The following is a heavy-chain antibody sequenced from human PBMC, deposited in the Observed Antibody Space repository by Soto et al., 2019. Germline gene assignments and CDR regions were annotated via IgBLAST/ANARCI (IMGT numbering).Heavy chain of an antibody. V-gene: IGHV4-61*01. CDR2: VYYSGTA. CDR3: ARTTAVPNSLRSRYFFDY. J-gene: IGHJ4*02. Sequence: PSETLSLTCSVSGGSVSDKTYYWSWIRQSPGKRLEWIVYVYYSGTANYNPSLKSRVTISVDLSKNQFSLRLSSVTTADTALYYCARTTAVPNSLRSRYFFDYWGQGTLVTVSS. D-gene: IGHD4-17*01. CDR1: GGSVSDKTYY.